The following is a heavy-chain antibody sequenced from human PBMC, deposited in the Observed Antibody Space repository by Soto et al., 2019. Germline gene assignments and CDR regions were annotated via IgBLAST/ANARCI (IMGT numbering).Heavy chain of an antibody. CDR2: ISSSSSYM. J-gene: IGHJ4*02. CDR3: ATGDDCNGNYFDY. V-gene: IGHV3-21*01. D-gene: IGHD4-4*01. Sequence: EVQLVESGGGLVKPGGSLRLSCGASGITFSGYSMNWVRQAPGRGLEWVSSISSSSSYMYYADSVTGRFTISRDDAKNAMYLQMNGLGAEETAVYYCATGDDCNGNYFDYWGQGALVTVSS. CDR1: GITFSGYS.